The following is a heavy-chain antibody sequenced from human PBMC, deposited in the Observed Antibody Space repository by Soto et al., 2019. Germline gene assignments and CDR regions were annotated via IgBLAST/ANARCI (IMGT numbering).Heavy chain of an antibody. J-gene: IGHJ6*02. CDR2: ISYDGSNK. CDR1: GFTFSSYG. V-gene: IGHV3-30*18. D-gene: IGHD5-18*01. Sequence: PGGSLRLSCAASGFTFSSYGMHWVRQAAGKGLEWVAVISYDGSNKYYADSVKGRFTISRDNSKNTLYLQMNSLRAEDTTVFYCAKDLDTAMVTFYYYGMDVWGQGTTVTVSS. CDR3: AKDLDTAMVTFYYYGMDV.